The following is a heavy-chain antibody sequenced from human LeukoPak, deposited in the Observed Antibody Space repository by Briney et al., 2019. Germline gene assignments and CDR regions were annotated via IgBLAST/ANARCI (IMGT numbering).Heavy chain of an antibody. V-gene: IGHV1-18*01. CDR2: ISAYNGNT. CDR1: GYTFTNFG. CDR3: ARQDSSGWYVLAPLDY. D-gene: IGHD6-19*01. J-gene: IGHJ4*02. Sequence: ASVKVSCKSSGYTFTNFGITWVRQAPGQGLEWMGWISAYNGNTNYAQKLQGRVTMTTDTSTSTAYMELRSLRSDVTAMYYCARQDSSGWYVLAPLDYWGQGTLVTVSS.